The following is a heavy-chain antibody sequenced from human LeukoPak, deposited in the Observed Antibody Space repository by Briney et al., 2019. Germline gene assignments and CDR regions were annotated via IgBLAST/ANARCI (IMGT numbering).Heavy chain of an antibody. Sequence: RSSETLSLTCTVSGGSISSYYWSWIRQPPGKGLEWIGYIYYSGSTNYNPSLKSRVTISVDKSKNQFSLKLSSVTAADTAVYYCARKLIAVAGDAFDIWGKGTMVTVSS. CDR2: IYYSGST. CDR1: GGSISSYY. V-gene: IGHV4-59*08. J-gene: IGHJ3*02. CDR3: ARKLIAVAGDAFDI. D-gene: IGHD6-19*01.